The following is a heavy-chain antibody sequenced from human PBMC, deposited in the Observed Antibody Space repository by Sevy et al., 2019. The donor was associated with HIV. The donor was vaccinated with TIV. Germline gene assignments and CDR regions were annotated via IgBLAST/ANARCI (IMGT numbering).Heavy chain of an antibody. CDR3: VTPAVGATRAYFDY. CDR2: FDDDHGER. J-gene: IGHJ4*02. V-gene: IGHV1-24*01. Sequence: ASVKVSCNVSGYTLTGLAMHWLRQIPGKGLEWMGGFDDDHGERMYAQIFQGRVTMTEDRSTDTAYMELSSLRSDDTAVYYCVTPAVGATRAYFDYWGQGSLVTVSS. CDR1: GYTLTGLA. D-gene: IGHD1-26*01.